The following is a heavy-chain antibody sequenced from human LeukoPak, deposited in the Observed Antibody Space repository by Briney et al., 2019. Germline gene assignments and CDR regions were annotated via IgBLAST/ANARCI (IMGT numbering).Heavy chain of an antibody. CDR3: ARRSPVWSSYYFDY. CDR2: IYYSGST. CDR1: GGSISPYY. Sequence: SETLSLTCTVSGGSISPYYWSWIRQPPGKELEWIGYIYYSGSTDYNPSLKSRVTISVDTSKNQFSLKLSSVTAADTAVYYCARRSPVWSSYYFDYWGQGALVTVSS. J-gene: IGHJ4*02. D-gene: IGHD2-8*02. V-gene: IGHV4-59*08.